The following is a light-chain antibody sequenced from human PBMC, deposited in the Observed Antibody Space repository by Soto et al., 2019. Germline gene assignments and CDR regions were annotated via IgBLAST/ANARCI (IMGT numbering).Light chain of an antibody. V-gene: IGKV1-33*01. CDR2: GAS. CDR3: QQYDSLQCT. CDR1: QDINDY. Sequence: EIQMTQSPSSLSASLGDRVTITCQASQDINDYSNWYQQKPGKAPRPLIYGASLLEVGVPSRFKGSGSGPHCPLTISSLQPEEVATYYCQQYDSLQCTFGQRAKLEIK. J-gene: IGKJ2*02.